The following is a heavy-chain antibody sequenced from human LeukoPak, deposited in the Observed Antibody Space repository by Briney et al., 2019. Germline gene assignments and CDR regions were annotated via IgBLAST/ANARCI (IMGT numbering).Heavy chain of an antibody. V-gene: IGHV3-9*01. J-gene: IGHJ4*02. CDR3: AKDMGQWLVRFDY. CDR2: ISWNSGSI. CDR1: GFTFDDYA. D-gene: IGHD6-19*01. Sequence: SGRSLRLSCAASGFTFDDYAMHWVRHAPGKGLEWVSGISWNSGSIGYADSVKGRFTISRDNAKNSLYLQMNSLRAEDTALYYCAKDMGQWLVRFDYWGQGTLVTVSP.